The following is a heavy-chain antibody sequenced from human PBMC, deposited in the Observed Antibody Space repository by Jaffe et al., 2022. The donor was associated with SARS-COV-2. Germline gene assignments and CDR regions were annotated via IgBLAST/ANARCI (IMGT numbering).Heavy chain of an antibody. CDR1: GFTFSSYG. V-gene: IGHV3-33*01. CDR2: IWYDGSNK. D-gene: IGHD5-18*01. J-gene: IGHJ6*02. Sequence: QVQLVESGGGVVQPGRSLRLSCAASGFTFSSYGMHWVRQAPGKGLEWVAVIWYDGSNKYYADSVKGRFTISRDNSKNTLYLQMNSLRAEDTAVYYCARDAGLRDSYGFYYGMDVWGQGTTVTVSS. CDR3: ARDAGLRDSYGFYYGMDV.